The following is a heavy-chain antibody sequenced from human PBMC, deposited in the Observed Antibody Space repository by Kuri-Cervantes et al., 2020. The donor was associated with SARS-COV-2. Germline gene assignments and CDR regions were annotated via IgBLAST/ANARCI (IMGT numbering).Heavy chain of an antibody. CDR2: ISYDGSNK. CDR1: GFTFSSYA. J-gene: IGHJ6*02. Sequence: GESLKISCATSGFTFSSYAMHWVRQAPGKGLEWVAVISYDGSNKYYADSVKGRFTISRDNSKNTLYLQMNSLRAVDTAVYYCARVPCSTSCYRLGVYYYYGMDVWGQGTTVTVSS. CDR3: ARVPCSTSCYRLGVYYYYGMDV. V-gene: IGHV3-30-3*01. D-gene: IGHD2-2*02.